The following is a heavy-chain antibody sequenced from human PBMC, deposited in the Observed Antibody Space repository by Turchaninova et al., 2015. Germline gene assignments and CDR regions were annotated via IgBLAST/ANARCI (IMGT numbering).Heavy chain of an antibody. CDR2: FIYGGAT. CDR1: GASVDSYS. V-gene: IGHV4-59*02. Sequence: QLQESGPGLVKTAETLSLPCAVSGASVDSYSWNWTRQPPGKGLEWVCYFIYGGATGYNPPLKSRLTMSLDTSENHFSLRLESVTAADTAVYYCARETSPGGWYSFDHWGRGTLIIVSS. J-gene: IGHJ4*02. D-gene: IGHD6-19*01. CDR3: ARETSPGGWYSFDH.